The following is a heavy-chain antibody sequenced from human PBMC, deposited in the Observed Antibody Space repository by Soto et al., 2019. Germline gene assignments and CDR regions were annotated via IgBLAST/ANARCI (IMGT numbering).Heavy chain of an antibody. CDR1: GFSLSRKGMS. D-gene: IGHD1-7*01. J-gene: IGHJ4*02. V-gene: IGHV2-70*01. Sequence: SGPTLVNPKQTLILTCAFSGFSLSRKGMSVSWIRQPPGKALEFLALIDWEEEKFYSPSLRTRLTVSKDTSKSQVVLTLTNVDPVDTATYYCTRSNNWNYEYYFDYWGQGTLVTSPQ. CDR2: IDWEEEK. CDR3: TRSNNWNYEYYFDY.